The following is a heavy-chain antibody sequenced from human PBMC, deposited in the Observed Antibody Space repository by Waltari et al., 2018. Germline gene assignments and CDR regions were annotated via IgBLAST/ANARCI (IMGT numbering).Heavy chain of an antibody. V-gene: IGHV1-69*01. CDR2: IIPIFGTA. D-gene: IGHD2-8*01. CDR1: GGTFSSYA. J-gene: IGHJ4*02. Sequence: QVQLVQSGAEVKKPGSSVKVSCTASGGTFSSYAISWVRQAPGQGLEWMGGIIPIFGTANYAQKFQGRVTITADESTSTAYMELSSLRSEDTAVYYCASSKYGVRYGEPDYWGQGTLVTVSS. CDR3: ASSKYGVRYGEPDY.